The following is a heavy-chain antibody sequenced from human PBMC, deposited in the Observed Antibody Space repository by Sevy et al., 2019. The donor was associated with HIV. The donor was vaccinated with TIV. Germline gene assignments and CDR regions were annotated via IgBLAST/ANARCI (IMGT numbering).Heavy chain of an antibody. J-gene: IGHJ6*02. Sequence: GGSLRLSCAASGFTVSDNYMAWVRLAPGKGLEWVSLIDSDGSAYYADSVKGRFTISSDNVRNTLYLQINALRAEDTGLYFCARDRYYDASGYYYYYYGMDVWGQGTTVTVSS. CDR2: IDSDGSA. CDR3: ARDRYYDASGYYYYYYGMDV. D-gene: IGHD3-22*01. CDR1: GFTVSDNY. V-gene: IGHV3-66*01.